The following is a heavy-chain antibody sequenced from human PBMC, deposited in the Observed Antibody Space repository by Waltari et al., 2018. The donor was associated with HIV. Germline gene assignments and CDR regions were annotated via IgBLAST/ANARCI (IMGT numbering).Heavy chain of an antibody. Sequence: QVQLQESGPGLVKPSETLSLTCTVSGGSISSYYWSWIRQPPGKGLEWIGYIYYSGSTNYNPSLKSRVTISVDTSKNQFSLKLSSVTAADTAVYYCARVNIAAAGVYYFDYWGQGTLVTVSS. CDR3: ARVNIAAAGVYYFDY. J-gene: IGHJ4*02. CDR1: GGSISSYY. CDR2: IYYSGST. D-gene: IGHD6-13*01. V-gene: IGHV4-59*01.